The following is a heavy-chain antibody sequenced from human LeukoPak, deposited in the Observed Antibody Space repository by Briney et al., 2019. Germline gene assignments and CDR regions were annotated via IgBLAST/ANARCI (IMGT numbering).Heavy chain of an antibody. CDR2: IFPIFGAD. D-gene: IGHD3-22*01. V-gene: IGHV1-69*01. CDR3: ASEPNNYDSSGYPDY. Sequence: GASVKVSCMASVGTFCSYAICGVRQAPGQGLEWMGGIFPIFGADNTPPTFQGRVTLPADESTRPAYMELSSLRAEDTAVYYCASEPNNYDSSGYPDYWGEGTLVTVSS. CDR1: VGTFCSYA. J-gene: IGHJ4*02.